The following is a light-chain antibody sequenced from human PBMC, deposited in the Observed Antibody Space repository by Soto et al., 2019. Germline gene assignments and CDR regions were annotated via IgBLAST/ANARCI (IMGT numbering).Light chain of an antibody. V-gene: IGKV3-20*01. CDR2: GAS. Sequence: EIVLTQSPGTLSLSPGERATLSCRASQSVRSSHLAWYQQKPGQAPRLLIYGASSRATGIPDRFSGSGSGTDFTLTISRLEPEAFALYHCQHYSTSPPTFGGGTKVEIK. J-gene: IGKJ4*01. CDR1: QSVRSSH. CDR3: QHYSTSPPT.